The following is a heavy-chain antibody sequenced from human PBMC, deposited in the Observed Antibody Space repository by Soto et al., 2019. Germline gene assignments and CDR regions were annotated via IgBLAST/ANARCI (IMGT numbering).Heavy chain of an antibody. Sequence: QVQLQESGPGLVKPSQTLSLTCTVSGGSISSGDYYWSWLRQPPGKGLEWIGYNYYSGSTYYNPSLKSQVIISTDTSKNQFSLKLSSVTAADTAVYYCARERVPAGIHHTWFDPWGQGILVTVSS. CDR1: GGSISSGDYY. V-gene: IGHV4-30-4*01. CDR2: NYYSGST. D-gene: IGHD2-2*02. CDR3: ARERVPAGIHHTWFDP. J-gene: IGHJ5*02.